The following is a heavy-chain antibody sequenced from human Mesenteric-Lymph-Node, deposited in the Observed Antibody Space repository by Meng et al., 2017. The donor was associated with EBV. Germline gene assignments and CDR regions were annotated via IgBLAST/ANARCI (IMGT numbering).Heavy chain of an antibody. CDR2: VYYSGST. J-gene: IGHJ5*02. D-gene: IGHD3-10*01. CDR3: ARENPARGNWFDP. Sequence: QVQVQVSGPGLVKPSETLSLTCTASGGSVSSTSYYWSWIRQPPGKRLEWIGYVYYSGSTNYNPSLKSRVTISVDTSKNQFSLNLYSVTAADTAVYYCARENPARGNWFDPWGQGALVTVSS. CDR1: GGSVSSTSYY. V-gene: IGHV4-61*01.